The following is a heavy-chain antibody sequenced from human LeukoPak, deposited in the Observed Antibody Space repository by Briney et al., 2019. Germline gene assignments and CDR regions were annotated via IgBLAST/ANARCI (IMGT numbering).Heavy chain of an antibody. CDR3: AKAVHLDP. CDR2: ISHNADTI. J-gene: IGHJ5*02. CDR1: GFIFGRYY. V-gene: IGHV3-11*04. Sequence: GGSLRLSCAGTGFIFGRYYMSWIRQAPGKGLEWIADISHNADTIYYADSVKGRFTISRDNDKNSLFLEMENLRADDTAVYYCAKAVHLDPWGQGTLVTVSS.